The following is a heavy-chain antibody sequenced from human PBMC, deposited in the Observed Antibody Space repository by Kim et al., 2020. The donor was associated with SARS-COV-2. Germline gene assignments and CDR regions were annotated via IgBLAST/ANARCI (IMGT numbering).Heavy chain of an antibody. J-gene: IGHJ5*02. V-gene: IGHV1-18*04. CDR3: ARDPAFIVQYCSSTSCYHWFDP. D-gene: IGHD2-2*01. CDR2: ISAYNGNT. Sequence: ASVKVSCKASGYTFTSYGISWVRQAPGQGLEWMGWISAYNGNTNYAQKLQGRVTMTTDTSTSTAYMELRSLRSDDTAVYYCARDPAFIVQYCSSTSCYHWFDPWGQGTLVTVSS. CDR1: GYTFTSYG.